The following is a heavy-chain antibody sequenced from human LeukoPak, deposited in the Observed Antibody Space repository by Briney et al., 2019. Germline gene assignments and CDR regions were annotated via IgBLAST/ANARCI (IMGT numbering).Heavy chain of an antibody. CDR1: GFTFSSYW. D-gene: IGHD6-13*01. Sequence: SGGSLRLSCAASGFTFSSYWMHWVRQAPGKGLVWVSRINSDGSSTSYADSVKGRFTISRDNAKNTLYLQMNSLRAEDTAVYYCARRVRSSSWGYYYYYMDVWGKGTTVTVSS. CDR2: INSDGSST. CDR3: ARRVRSSSWGYYYYYMDV. V-gene: IGHV3-74*01. J-gene: IGHJ6*03.